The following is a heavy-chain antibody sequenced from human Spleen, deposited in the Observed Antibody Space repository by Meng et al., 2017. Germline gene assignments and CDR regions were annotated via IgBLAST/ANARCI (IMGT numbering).Heavy chain of an antibody. Sequence: SERWTPTFAVHGGAFRGYLWSWIRQLPGKGLEWIGEIRDTGGSNDNPCVKSGVTISIDMSKNQFSLKLSSVTAADTAVYFCARLDSSRWNAAEYFQHWGQGTLVTVSS. D-gene: IGHD6-13*01. CDR1: GGAFRGYL. CDR2: IRDTGGS. V-gene: IGHV4-34*01. CDR3: ARLDSSRWNAAEYFQH. J-gene: IGHJ1*01.